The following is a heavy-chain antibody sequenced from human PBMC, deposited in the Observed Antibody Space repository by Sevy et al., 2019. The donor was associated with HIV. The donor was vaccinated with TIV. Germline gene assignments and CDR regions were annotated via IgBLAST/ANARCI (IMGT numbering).Heavy chain of an antibody. D-gene: IGHD2-15*01. CDR3: ATVGAAWLRGAFDI. J-gene: IGHJ3*02. CDR2: FDPEHGET. CDR1: GYTLTELS. V-gene: IGHV1-24*01. Sequence: ASVKVSCKVSGYTLTELSMHWVRQAPGKGLEWMGGFDPEHGETIYAQKFQGRVTMTEDTSTDTAYMELSSLRSEDTAVYYCATVGAAWLRGAFDIWGQGTMVTVSS.